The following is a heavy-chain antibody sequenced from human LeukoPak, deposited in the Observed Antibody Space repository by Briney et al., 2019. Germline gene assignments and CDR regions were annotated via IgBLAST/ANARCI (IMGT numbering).Heavy chain of an antibody. CDR3: ATAGIVGATYYGMDV. D-gene: IGHD1-26*01. Sequence: ASVKVSCKVSGYTLTELSMHWVRQAPGKGLEWTGGFDPEDGETMYAQKFQGRVTMTEDTSTDTVYMALNSLRSDDTAVYYCATAGIVGATYYGMDVWGQGTTVTVSS. CDR1: GYTLTELS. V-gene: IGHV1-24*01. J-gene: IGHJ6*02. CDR2: FDPEDGET.